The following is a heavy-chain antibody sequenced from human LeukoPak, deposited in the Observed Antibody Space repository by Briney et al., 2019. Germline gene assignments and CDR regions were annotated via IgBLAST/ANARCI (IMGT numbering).Heavy chain of an antibody. Sequence: SQTLSLTCAISGDSVSSDSVSWNWIRQSPSRGLEWLGRTYYRSKWYNDYAVSVKSRITINPDTSKNQFSLQLNSVTPEDTAVYYCARDSRDWFDPWGQGTLVTVSS. CDR3: ARDSRDWFDP. CDR2: TYYRSKWYN. CDR1: GDSVSSDSVS. J-gene: IGHJ5*02. V-gene: IGHV6-1*01.